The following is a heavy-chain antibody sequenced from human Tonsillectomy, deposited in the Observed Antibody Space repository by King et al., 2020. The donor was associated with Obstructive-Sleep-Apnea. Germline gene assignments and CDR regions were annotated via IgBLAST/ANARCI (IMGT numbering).Heavy chain of an antibody. V-gene: IGHV5-51*01. Sequence: VQLVESGAEVKKPGESLKISCKASGYTLTNYWIGWVRQMPGKGLEWMGIIYPGDSSTRYNPSFQGQVTISVDKSISTAFLQWNNLKASDTAMYYCVRHGGWGSISSWSYFDQWGQGTLVTVSS. CDR1: GYTLTNYW. J-gene: IGHJ4*02. D-gene: IGHD3-16*01. CDR3: VRHGGWGSISSWSYFDQ. CDR2: IYPGDSST.